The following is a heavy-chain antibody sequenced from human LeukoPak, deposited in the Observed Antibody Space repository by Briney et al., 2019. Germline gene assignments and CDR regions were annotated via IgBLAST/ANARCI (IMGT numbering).Heavy chain of an antibody. CDR2: ISWNSGSI. CDR3: AKDIRASGLYYFDY. Sequence: SGGSLRLSCAVSGFTFDDYAMDWVRQAPGEGLEWVSGISWNSGSIGYADSVKGRFTISRDNAKNYLYLQMNSLRAEDTALYYCAKDIRASGLYYFDYWGQGTLVTVSS. V-gene: IGHV3-9*01. CDR1: GFTFDDYA. J-gene: IGHJ4*02. D-gene: IGHD3/OR15-3a*01.